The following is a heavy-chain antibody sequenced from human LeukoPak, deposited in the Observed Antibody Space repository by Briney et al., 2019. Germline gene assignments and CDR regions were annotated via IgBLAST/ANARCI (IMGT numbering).Heavy chain of an antibody. D-gene: IGHD5-12*01. J-gene: IGHJ4*02. CDR2: ISAYNGNT. CDR3: ALLVATTGFDY. V-gene: IGHV1-18*01. CDR1: GYTFTGYG. Sequence: GASVKVSCKASGYTFTGYGISWVRQAPGQGLEWMGWISAYNGNTNYAQKLQGRVTMTTDTSTSTAYMELRSLRSDDTAVYYCALLVATTGFDYWGQGTLVTVSS.